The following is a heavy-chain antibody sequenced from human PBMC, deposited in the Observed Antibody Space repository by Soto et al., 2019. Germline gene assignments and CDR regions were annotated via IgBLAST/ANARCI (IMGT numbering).Heavy chain of an antibody. CDR2: ISGSGGGT. CDR3: TKNAYNGAVAGPNWFDP. J-gene: IGHJ5*02. D-gene: IGHD6-19*01. V-gene: IGHV3-23*01. CDR1: GFTFSNYA. Sequence: PGGSLRLSCAASGFTFSNYAMNWVRQAPGKGLEWVSAISGSGGGTYYADSVKGRFTISRDNSKTTLYVQMNSLRAEDTAVYYCTKNAYNGAVAGPNWFDPWGQGTLVPVSP.